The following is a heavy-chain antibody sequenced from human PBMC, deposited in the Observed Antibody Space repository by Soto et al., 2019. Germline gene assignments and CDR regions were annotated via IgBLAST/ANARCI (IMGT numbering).Heavy chain of an antibody. CDR3: ARVRPFVDTAMVTGLYFDY. CDR2: IYYSGST. J-gene: IGHJ4*02. Sequence: SETLSLTCTVSGGSISSGGYYWSWIRQHPGKGLEWIGYIYYSGSTYYNPSPKSRVTISVDTSKNQFSLKLSSVTAADTAVYYCARVRPFVDTAMVTGLYFDYWGQGTLVTVSS. D-gene: IGHD5-18*01. CDR1: GGSISSGGYY. V-gene: IGHV4-31*03.